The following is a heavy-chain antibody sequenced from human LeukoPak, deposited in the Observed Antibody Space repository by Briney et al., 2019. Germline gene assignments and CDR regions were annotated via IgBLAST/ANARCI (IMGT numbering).Heavy chain of an antibody. CDR1: GFTFSSYA. CDR3: AKTPPPNLWLQYEEGLD. D-gene: IGHD4-11*01. Sequence: PGGSLRLSCAASGFTFSSYAMSWVRQAPGKGLEWVSAISGSGDSTYYADSVKGRFTISRDNSKNTLYLQMNSLRAEDTAVYYWAKTPPPNLWLQYEEGLDWGQGTLVTVSS. J-gene: IGHJ4*02. V-gene: IGHV3-23*01. CDR2: ISGSGDST.